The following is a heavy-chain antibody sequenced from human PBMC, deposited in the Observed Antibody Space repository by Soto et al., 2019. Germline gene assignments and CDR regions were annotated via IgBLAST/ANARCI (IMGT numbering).Heavy chain of an antibody. CDR3: ARARARYCSGGSCSPPWSFDP. CDR2: ISAYNGNT. CDR1: GYTFTSYG. Sequence: ASVKVSCKASGYTFTSYGISWVGQAPGRGLEWMGWISAYNGNTNYAQKLQGRVTMTTDTSTSTAYMELRSLRSDDTAVYYCARARARYCSGGSCSPPWSFDPWGQGTLVTVSS. D-gene: IGHD2-15*01. J-gene: IGHJ5*02. V-gene: IGHV1-18*04.